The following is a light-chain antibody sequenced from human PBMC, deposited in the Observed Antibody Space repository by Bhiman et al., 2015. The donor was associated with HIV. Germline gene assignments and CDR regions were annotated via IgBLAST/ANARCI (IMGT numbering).Light chain of an antibody. Sequence: QSVLTQPPSVSGAPGQRVTISCIGSSSNIGADYRVHWYQQLPGTAPKLLIFGNNERPSGVPDRFSGSKSGNSASLAITGLQAEDEAEYYCSAWDDFLKGVFGGGTKLTVL. CDR1: SSNIGADYR. CDR3: SAWDDFLKGV. V-gene: IGLV1-50*01. J-gene: IGLJ3*02. CDR2: GNN.